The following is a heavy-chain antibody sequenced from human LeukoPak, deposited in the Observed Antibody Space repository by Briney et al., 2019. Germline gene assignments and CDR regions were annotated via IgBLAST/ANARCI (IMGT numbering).Heavy chain of an antibody. CDR1: GFTFSSYG. D-gene: IGHD3-22*01. CDR3: AKGGVEYYYDSSGGTYYFDY. V-gene: IGHV3-23*01. J-gene: IGHJ4*02. CDR2: ISGSGGST. Sequence: GGSLRLPCAASGFTFSSYGMSWVRQAPGKGLEWVSAISGSGGSTYYADSVKGRFTISRDNSKNTLYLQMNSLRAEDTAVYYCAKGGVEYYYDSSGGTYYFDYWGQGTLVTVSS.